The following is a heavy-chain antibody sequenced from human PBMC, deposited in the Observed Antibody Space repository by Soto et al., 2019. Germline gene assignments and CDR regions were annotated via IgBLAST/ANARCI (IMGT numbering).Heavy chain of an antibody. CDR1: GYTFTSYD. V-gene: IGHV1-8*01. J-gene: IGHJ4*02. CDR3: AKVAGVSTYYDFWSGYYKGFDY. Sequence: ASVKVSCKASGYTFTSYDINWVRQATGQGLEWMGWMNPNSGNTGYAQKFQGRVTMTRNTSISTAYMELSSLRSEDTAVYYCAKVAGVSTYYDFWSGYYKGFDYWGQG. D-gene: IGHD3-3*01. CDR2: MNPNSGNT.